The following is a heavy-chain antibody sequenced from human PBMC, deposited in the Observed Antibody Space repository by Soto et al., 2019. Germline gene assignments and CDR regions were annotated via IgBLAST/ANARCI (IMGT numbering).Heavy chain of an antibody. J-gene: IGHJ4*02. CDR3: GRSTPLFDLDY. D-gene: IGHD3-9*01. V-gene: IGHV4-59*01. Sequence: SETLSHTCPFSYGSISSYYLSLIRQPPGKGLEWIGYIYYSGSTNYNPSLKSRVTISVDTSKNQFSLKLSSVTAADTAVYYCGRSTPLFDLDYWGQGTLVTVSS. CDR2: IYYSGST. CDR1: YGSISSYY.